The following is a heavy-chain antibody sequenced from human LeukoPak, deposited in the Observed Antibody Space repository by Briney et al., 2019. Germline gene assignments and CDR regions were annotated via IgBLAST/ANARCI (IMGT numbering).Heavy chain of an antibody. CDR1: GFTFSSYG. CDR3: AKDGHDSSGYYLWDY. CDR2: IRYDGSNK. D-gene: IGHD3-22*01. Sequence: GGSLRLSCAASGFTFSSYGMHWVRQAPGKGLEGVAFIRYDGSNKYYADSVKGRFTTSRDNSKNTLYLQMNSLRAEDTAVYYCAKDGHDSSGYYLWDYWGQGTLVTVSS. J-gene: IGHJ4*02. V-gene: IGHV3-30*02.